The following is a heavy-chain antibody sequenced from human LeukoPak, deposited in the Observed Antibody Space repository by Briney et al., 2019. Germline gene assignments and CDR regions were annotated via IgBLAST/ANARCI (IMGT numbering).Heavy chain of an antibody. J-gene: IGHJ4*02. Sequence: GGSLRLSCAASGFTFSSYSMNWVRQAPGKGLEWVSSISSSSSYIYYADSVKGRFTISRDNAKNSLYLQMNSLRAEDTAVYYCAGGNPAAIEGDFDYWGQGTLVTVSS. CDR3: AGGNPAAIEGDFDY. CDR1: GFTFSSYS. CDR2: ISSSSSYI. D-gene: IGHD2-2*02. V-gene: IGHV3-21*01.